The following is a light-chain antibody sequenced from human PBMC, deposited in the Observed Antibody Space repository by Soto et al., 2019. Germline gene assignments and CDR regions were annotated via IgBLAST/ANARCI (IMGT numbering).Light chain of an antibody. CDR2: DVR. CDR3: SSSTSSSTLV. J-gene: IGLJ2*01. CDR1: SSDVGGYNY. V-gene: IGLV2-14*01. Sequence: QSALTQPASVSGSPGQSITISCTGTSSDVGGYNYVSWYQQHPGKAPKLMIYDVRNRSSGGSNRFSGYKSGNTASLTISGLQAEYEADYYCSSSTSSSTLVFGGGTQLTVL.